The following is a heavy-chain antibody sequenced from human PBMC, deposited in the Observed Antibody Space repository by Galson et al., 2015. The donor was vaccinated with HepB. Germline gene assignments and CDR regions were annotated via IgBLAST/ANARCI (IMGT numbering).Heavy chain of an antibody. CDR3: ATEAAYYDSSGYSGWYFDL. V-gene: IGHV3-30*02. CDR2: IRYDGSNK. J-gene: IGHJ2*01. D-gene: IGHD3-22*01. Sequence: SLRLSCAASGFTFSSYGMHWVRQAPGKGLEWVAFIRYDGSNKYYADSVKGRFTISRDNSKNTLYLQMNSLRAEDTAVYYCATEAAYYDSSGYSGWYFDLWGRGTLVTVSS. CDR1: GFTFSSYG.